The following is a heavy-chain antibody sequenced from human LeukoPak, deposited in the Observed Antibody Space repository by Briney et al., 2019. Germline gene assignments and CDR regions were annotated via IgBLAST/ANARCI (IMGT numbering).Heavy chain of an antibody. V-gene: IGHV3-21*01. J-gene: IGHJ4*02. Sequence: GGSLRLSCAASGLTLSSYSMNWVRQAPGKGLEWVSSISSSSIYIYYADSVKGRFTISRDNAKNSLYLQMNSLRAEDTAVYYCARVQRGIAVALDYWGQGTLATVSS. D-gene: IGHD6-19*01. CDR1: GLTLSSYS. CDR3: ARVQRGIAVALDY. CDR2: ISSSSIYI.